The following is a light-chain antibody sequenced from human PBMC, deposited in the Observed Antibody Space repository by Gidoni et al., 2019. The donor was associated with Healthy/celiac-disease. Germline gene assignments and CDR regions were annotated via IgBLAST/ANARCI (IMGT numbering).Light chain of an antibody. J-gene: IGLJ1*01. CDR1: SSNIGAGYD. CDR2: GNS. V-gene: IGLV1-40*01. Sequence: QSVLTQPPSVSGAPGQGVTISCPWSSSNIGAGYDVHWYQQLPGTAPKLLIYGNSNRPSGVPDRFSGSKSGTSASLAITGLQAEDEADYYCQSYDSSLSGYVFGTGTKVTVL. CDR3: QSYDSSLSGYV.